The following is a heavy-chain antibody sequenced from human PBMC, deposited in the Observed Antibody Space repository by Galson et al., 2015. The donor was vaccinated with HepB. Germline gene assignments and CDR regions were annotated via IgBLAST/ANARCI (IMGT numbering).Heavy chain of an antibody. D-gene: IGHD6-19*01. Sequence: SVKVSCKASGSTFTRYSMNWIRQAPGQGLEWMGWISTHTGTPTYAQGFTGRFVFSLDTSVSTAFLEIGSLKTEDTAVYYCAIPPVAGGLYWGQGTLVTVSS. CDR2: ISTHTGTP. CDR3: AIPPVAGGLY. V-gene: IGHV7-4-1*01. J-gene: IGHJ4*02. CDR1: GSTFTRYS.